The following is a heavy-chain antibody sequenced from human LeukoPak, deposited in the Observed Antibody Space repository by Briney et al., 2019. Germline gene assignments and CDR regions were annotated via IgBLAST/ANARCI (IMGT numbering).Heavy chain of an antibody. Sequence: ASVKVSCKASGYTFTAYYMHWVRQAPGQGLEWVGWIIPNSGGTNYAQNFQGNVTMTTDTSISTAYMELSRLRSDDTAVYYCARGASWQTYYYYYMDVWGKGTTVTVSS. V-gene: IGHV1-2*02. CDR1: GYTFTAYY. J-gene: IGHJ6*03. CDR3: ARGASWQTYYYYYMDV. CDR2: IIPNSGGT. D-gene: IGHD2-2*01.